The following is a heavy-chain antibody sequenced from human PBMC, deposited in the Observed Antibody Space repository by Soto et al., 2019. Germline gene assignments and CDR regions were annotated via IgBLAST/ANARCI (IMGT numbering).Heavy chain of an antibody. V-gene: IGHV4-59*02. CDR3: LNAYGNAVYSY. J-gene: IGHJ4*02. D-gene: IGHD2-15*01. Sequence: SDTLSLTCSFSGDSVTSHYLTCIRQSPEKGLEWIGYMHYTGFSHYNPSLKSRLTISVDKSKNQFTLQLTSVTVADTAVYYYLNAYGNAVYSYRGQGTPVPVSS. CDR1: GDSVTSHY. CDR2: MHYTGFS.